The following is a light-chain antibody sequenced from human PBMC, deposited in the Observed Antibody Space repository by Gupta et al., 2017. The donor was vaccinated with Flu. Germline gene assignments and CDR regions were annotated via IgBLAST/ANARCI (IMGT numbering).Light chain of an antibody. CDR2: KTS. J-gene: IGKJ1*01. V-gene: IGKV1-5*03. Sequence: DIQIAPSPPTLSASVGDRVTIACRASESISGWLAWYQQKPGKAPKLLIYKTSGLEDGVPSRFSGSGSGTEFSLTISSLQPDDFATYYCQQYDTYSWTFGQGTKVEIK. CDR3: QQYDTYSWT. CDR1: ESISGW.